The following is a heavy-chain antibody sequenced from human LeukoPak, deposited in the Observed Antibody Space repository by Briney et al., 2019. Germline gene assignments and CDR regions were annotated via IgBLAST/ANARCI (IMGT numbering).Heavy chain of an antibody. CDR1: GGSISSSSYF. V-gene: IGHV4-39*01. D-gene: IGHD2-15*01. Sequence: SETLFLTCTVSGGSISSSSYFWGWIRQPPGKGLEWIGSISYSGSTYYNPSLKSRVTISVGTSKNQFSLKLNSVTAADTAVYYCARSVNIVVEYYFDYWGQGTLVTVSS. CDR2: ISYSGST. CDR3: ARSVNIVVEYYFDY. J-gene: IGHJ4*02.